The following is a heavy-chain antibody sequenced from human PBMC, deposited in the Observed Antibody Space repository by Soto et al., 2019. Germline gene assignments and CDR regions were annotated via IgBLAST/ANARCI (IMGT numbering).Heavy chain of an antibody. V-gene: IGHV1-2*04. J-gene: IGHJ6*02. CDR3: ARAGGQWLENYYYYYGMDV. Sequence: AVKVSCKASGYTFTGYYMHWVRQAPGQGLEWMGWINPNSGGTNYAQKFQGWVTMTRDTSISTAYMELSRLRSDDTAVYYCARAGGQWLENYYYYYGMDVWGQGTTVTVSS. D-gene: IGHD6-19*01. CDR2: INPNSGGT. CDR1: GYTFTGYY.